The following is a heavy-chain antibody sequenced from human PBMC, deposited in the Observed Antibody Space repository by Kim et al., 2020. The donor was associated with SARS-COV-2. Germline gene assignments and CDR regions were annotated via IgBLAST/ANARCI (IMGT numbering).Heavy chain of an antibody. Sequence: SETLSLTCTVPGGSVSSGSYYWSWIRQPPGKGLEWIGYIYYSGSTNYNPSLKSRVTISVDTSKNQFSLKLSSVTAADTAVYYCARSQGRRWHSGSYWGYYFDYWGQGTLVTVSS. J-gene: IGHJ4*02. CDR2: IYYSGST. CDR3: ARSQGRRWHSGSYWGYYFDY. CDR1: GGSVSSGSYY. V-gene: IGHV4-61*01. D-gene: IGHD1-26*01.